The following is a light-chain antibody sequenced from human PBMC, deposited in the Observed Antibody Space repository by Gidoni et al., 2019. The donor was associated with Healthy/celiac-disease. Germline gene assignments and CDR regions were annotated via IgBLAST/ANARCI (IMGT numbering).Light chain of an antibody. CDR1: QSISSY. J-gene: IGKJ1*01. V-gene: IGKV1-39*01. CDR3: QQSYSTPWT. CDR2: AAS. Sequence: IQMTQSPSSLSASVGDRVTITCRASQSISSYLHWYQQKPGKAPKLLIYAASSLHSGVPSRFSGSGSGTYFTLIISSLQPEDFATYHCQQSYSTPWTFGQGTRLEFK.